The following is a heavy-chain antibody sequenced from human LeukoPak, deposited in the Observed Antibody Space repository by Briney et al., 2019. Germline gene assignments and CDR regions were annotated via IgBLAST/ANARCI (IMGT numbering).Heavy chain of an antibody. Sequence: GGSLRLSCAASGFTFSSYAMSWVRQAPGKGLEWVSAISGSGGSTYYADSVKGRFTISRDNSKNTLYLQMNSLRAEDTAVYYCAEDLGTVTGGRYYFDYWGQGTLVTVSS. D-gene: IGHD4-4*01. V-gene: IGHV3-23*01. J-gene: IGHJ4*02. CDR2: ISGSGGST. CDR1: GFTFSSYA. CDR3: AEDLGTVTGGRYYFDY.